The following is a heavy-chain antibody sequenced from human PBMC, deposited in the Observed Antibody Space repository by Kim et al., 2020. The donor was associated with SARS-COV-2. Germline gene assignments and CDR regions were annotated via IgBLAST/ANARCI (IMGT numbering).Heavy chain of an antibody. CDR1: GISVSTNY. J-gene: IGHJ3*02. D-gene: IGHD5-18*01. Sequence: GSLRLSCAASGISVSTNYMSWVRQAPGQGLEWVSVIYTTGSTYYADSVKGRCTISSDSSKNTLYLQITSLRVADTAVYYCVRDLSGYSHAFDIWVQGTM. CDR3: VRDLSGYSHAFDI. CDR2: IYTTGST. V-gene: IGHV3-53*01.